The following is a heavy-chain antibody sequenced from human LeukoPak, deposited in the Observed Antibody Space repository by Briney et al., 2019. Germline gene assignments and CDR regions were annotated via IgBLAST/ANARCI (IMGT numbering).Heavy chain of an antibody. CDR2: IYYSGST. CDR3: ARGGWGYCSGGSCRHFDP. CDR1: GGSISSSSYY. J-gene: IGHJ5*02. Sequence: SETLSLTCTVSGGSISSSSYYWGWIRQPPGKGLEWIGSIYYSGSTYYNPSLKSRVTISVDTSKNQFSLKLSSVTAADTAVYYCARGGWGYCSGGSCRHFDPWGQGTLVTVSS. D-gene: IGHD2-15*01. V-gene: IGHV4-39*07.